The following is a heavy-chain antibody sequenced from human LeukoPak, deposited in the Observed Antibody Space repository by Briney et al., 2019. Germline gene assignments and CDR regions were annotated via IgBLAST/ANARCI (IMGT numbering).Heavy chain of an antibody. J-gene: IGHJ4*02. V-gene: IGHV4-4*02. D-gene: IGHD6-13*01. CDR1: GGSISSSNW. CDR3: ARGGIAAAGHSYFGY. Sequence: PSGTLSLTCAVSGGSISSSNWWSWVRQPPGEGLEWIGEIYHSGSTNYNPSLKSRVTISVDKSKNQFSLKLSSVTAADTAVYYCARGGIAAAGHSYFGYWGQGTLVTVSS. CDR2: IYHSGST.